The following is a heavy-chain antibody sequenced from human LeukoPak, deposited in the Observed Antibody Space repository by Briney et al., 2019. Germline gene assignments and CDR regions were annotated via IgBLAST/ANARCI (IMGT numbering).Heavy chain of an antibody. CDR2: INPNSGGT. Sequence: ASVKVSCKASGYTFTGYYMHWVRQAPGQGLEWMEWINPNSGGTNYAQKFQGRVTMTRDTSISTAYMELSRLRSDDTAVYYCARGGIAARPRIFDYWGLGTLVTVSS. CDR3: ARGGIAARPRIFDY. D-gene: IGHD6-6*01. CDR1: GYTFTGYY. V-gene: IGHV1-2*02. J-gene: IGHJ4*02.